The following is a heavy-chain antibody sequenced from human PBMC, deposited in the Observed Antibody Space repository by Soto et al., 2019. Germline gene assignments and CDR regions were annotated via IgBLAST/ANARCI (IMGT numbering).Heavy chain of an antibody. Sequence: QLQLQESGPGLVKPSETLSLTCTVSGGSISSSSYYWGWIRQPPGKGLEWIGSIYYSGSTYYNPSRKSRVTISVDTSKNQFSLKLSSVTAADTAVYYCARHVLYCSGGSCYSEVGFDYWGQGTLVTVSS. CDR1: GGSISSSSYY. CDR3: ARHVLYCSGGSCYSEVGFDY. D-gene: IGHD2-15*01. CDR2: IYYSGST. V-gene: IGHV4-39*01. J-gene: IGHJ4*02.